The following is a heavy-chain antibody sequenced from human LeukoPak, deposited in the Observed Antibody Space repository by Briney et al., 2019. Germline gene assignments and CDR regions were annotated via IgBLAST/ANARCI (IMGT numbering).Heavy chain of an antibody. V-gene: IGHV3-48*03. J-gene: IGHJ3*02. Sequence: GGSLRLSCAASGFTFSSYEMNWVRQAPGKGLEWVSYISSSGSTIYYAESVKGRFTTSRDNAQNSLYLQMNSLRAEDTAVYYCAREGGSGDAFDIWGQGTMVTVSS. CDR3: AREGGSGDAFDI. D-gene: IGHD6-19*01. CDR2: ISSSGSTI. CDR1: GFTFSSYE.